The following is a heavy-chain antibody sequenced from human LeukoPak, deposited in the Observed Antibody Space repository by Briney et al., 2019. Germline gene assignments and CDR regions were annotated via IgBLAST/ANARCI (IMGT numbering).Heavy chain of an antibody. D-gene: IGHD1-26*01. Sequence: PGGSLRLSCAASGFTFSSYWMSWVRQAPGKGLEWVANIKQDGSEKYYVNSVKGRFTISRDNAKNSLYLQMNSLRAEDTAVYYCANELGGGSGSFYFDYWGQGTLVTVSS. J-gene: IGHJ4*02. CDR3: ANELGGGSGSFYFDY. V-gene: IGHV3-7*01. CDR2: IKQDGSEK. CDR1: GFTFSSYW.